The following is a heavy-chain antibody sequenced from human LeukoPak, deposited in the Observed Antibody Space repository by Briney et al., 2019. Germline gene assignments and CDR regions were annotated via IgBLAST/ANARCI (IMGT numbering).Heavy chain of an antibody. CDR2: IYPGDSDT. CDR3: ARRGPSHGSETMDGGFDI. V-gene: IGHV5-51*01. Sequence: GESLKSSCKGFGYSFSNYWIGWVRQMPGKGLEWMGMIYPGDSDTTYTPSFEGQVTISADKSISTAYLQWSSLKASDTAMYYCARRGPSHGSETMDGGFDIWGQGTMVTVSS. D-gene: IGHD3-10*01. J-gene: IGHJ3*02. CDR1: GYSFSNYW.